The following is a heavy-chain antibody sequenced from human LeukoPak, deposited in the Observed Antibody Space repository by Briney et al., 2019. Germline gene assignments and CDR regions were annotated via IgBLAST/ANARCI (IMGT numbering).Heavy chain of an antibody. Sequence: RRSLRLSCAASGFIFTDYSTSWVRQAPGGGLEWISSIGSDVTYIYYADSGKGRLTITSDYPRNSVYLEMRDLRVEDTGTYCCARDRVVGSARRDLYHWGQGTLITVSS. CDR3: ARDRVVGSARRDLYH. D-gene: IGHD1-26*01. V-gene: IGHV3-21*01. CDR2: IGSDVTYI. J-gene: IGHJ4*02. CDR1: GFIFTDYS.